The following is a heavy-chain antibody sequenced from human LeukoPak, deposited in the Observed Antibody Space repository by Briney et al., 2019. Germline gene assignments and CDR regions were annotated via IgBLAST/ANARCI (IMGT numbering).Heavy chain of an antibody. CDR3: ARENTLVRETRNPFDY. D-gene: IGHD3-10*01. CDR1: GDSVSSNSAA. CDR2: TYYRSKWYN. V-gene: IGHV6-1*01. J-gene: IGHJ4*02. Sequence: SQTLSLTCAISGDSVSSNSAAWNWIRQSPSRGLEWLGRTYYRSKWYNDYAVSVKSRITINPDTSKNQFSLQLNSVTPEDTAVYYCARENTLVRETRNPFDYWGRGTLVTVSS.